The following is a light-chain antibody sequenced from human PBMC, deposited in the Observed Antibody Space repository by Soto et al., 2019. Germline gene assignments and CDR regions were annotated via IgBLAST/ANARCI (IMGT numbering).Light chain of an antibody. J-gene: IGKJ1*01. CDR3: IQANECVWP. V-gene: IGKV2-30*01. Sequence: VVITHSHLSLPVTLGHPSSISFRSSQILGDSSGNSDLNWFLQWPGHSPRRLIYQVSNGDSGVPDRFSGSGSGIDFTLKISRVEAEDVGIYYCIQANECVWPFGQVTK. CDR2: QVS. CDR1: QILGDSSGNSD.